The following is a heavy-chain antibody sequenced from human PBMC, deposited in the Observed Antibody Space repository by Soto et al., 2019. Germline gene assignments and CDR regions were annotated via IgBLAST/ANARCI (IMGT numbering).Heavy chain of an antibody. D-gene: IGHD3-10*01. CDR3: ARVTSLIKFRGVQGP. CDR1: GFDFTDYW. Sequence: PGESLKISCRGFGFDFTDYWIGWVRQMPGKSLEYMGMIYPRDSDARYTPSFEGQVTMSADKSISTAYLQWNSLKASDTAMYFCARVTSLIKFRGVQGPWGQGTLVTVSS. J-gene: IGHJ5*02. CDR2: IYPRDSDA. V-gene: IGHV5-51*01.